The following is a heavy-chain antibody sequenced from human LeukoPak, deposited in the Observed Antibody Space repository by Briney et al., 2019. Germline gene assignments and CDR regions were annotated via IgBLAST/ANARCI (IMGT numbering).Heavy chain of an antibody. V-gene: IGHV1-2*02. Sequence: GASVKVSSKASGYTFTGYYMHWVRQAPGQGLEWVAWINPNGGGTNYAQQFQGRVTTSSDTSISTAYMELSSLRSDDTAVYYCARDSYSGSYYYWGQGTLVTVSS. CDR3: ARDSYSGSYYY. CDR1: GYTFTGYY. D-gene: IGHD1-26*01. J-gene: IGHJ4*02. CDR2: INPNGGGT.